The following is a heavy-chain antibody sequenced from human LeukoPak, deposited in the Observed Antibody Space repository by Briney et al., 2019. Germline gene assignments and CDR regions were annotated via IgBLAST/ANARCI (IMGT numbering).Heavy chain of an antibody. CDR2: ISYSGST. CDR1: GDSISSSSYY. V-gene: IGHV4-39*07. Sequence: SETLSLTCTVSGDSISSSSYYWGWIRQPPGKGLEWIGSISYSGSTYYNPSLKSRVTISVDTSKNQFSLKLSSVTAADTAVHYCARAIRSDDAFDIWGQGTMVTVSS. CDR3: ARAIRSDDAFDI. J-gene: IGHJ3*02.